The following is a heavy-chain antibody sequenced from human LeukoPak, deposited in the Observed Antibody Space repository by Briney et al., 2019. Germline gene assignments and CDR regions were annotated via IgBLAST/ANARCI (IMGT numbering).Heavy chain of an antibody. CDR3: ARTLFYDSSGYFGY. CDR2: ISSGSSYI. CDR1: GFTFSTYS. D-gene: IGHD3-22*01. J-gene: IGHJ4*02. Sequence: PGGSLRLSCAASGFTFSTYSLNWVRQAPGKGLEWVSSISSGSSYIYYADSVKGRFTISRDNAKNSLYLQMNSLRAEDTAVYYCARTLFYDSSGYFGYWGQGTLVTVSS. V-gene: IGHV3-21*01.